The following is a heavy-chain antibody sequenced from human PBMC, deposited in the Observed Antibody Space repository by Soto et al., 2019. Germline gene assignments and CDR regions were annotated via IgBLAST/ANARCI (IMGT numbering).Heavy chain of an antibody. Sequence: EVQLVESGGGFVQPGGPLRLSCAASGFSFSSFWMYWVRQAPGKGLVWVSRIKSDGSSISYADFAKGRFTMSRDNARNTLSLQMSSLRAEDTAIYYCVRGVTADYWGQGTLVTVSS. CDR2: IKSDGSSI. V-gene: IGHV3-74*01. CDR1: GFSFSSFW. CDR3: VRGVTADY. J-gene: IGHJ4*02.